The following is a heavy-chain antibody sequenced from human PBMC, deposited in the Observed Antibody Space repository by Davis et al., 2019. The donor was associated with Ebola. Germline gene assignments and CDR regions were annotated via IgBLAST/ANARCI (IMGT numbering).Heavy chain of an antibody. Sequence: AASVKVSCKASGYTFTSYGISWVRQAPGQGLEWMGWISAYNGNTNYAQKLQGRVTITRDTSASTAYMELSSLRSEDTAVYYCARDRLYSSSWYSPRTDNWFDPWGQGTLVTVSS. J-gene: IGHJ5*02. D-gene: IGHD6-13*01. CDR3: ARDRLYSSSWYSPRTDNWFDP. CDR2: ISAYNGNT. CDR1: GYTFTSYG. V-gene: IGHV1-18*01.